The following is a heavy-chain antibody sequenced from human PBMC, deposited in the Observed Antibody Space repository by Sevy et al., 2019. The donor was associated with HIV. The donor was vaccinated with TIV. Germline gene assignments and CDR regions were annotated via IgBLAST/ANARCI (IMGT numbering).Heavy chain of an antibody. D-gene: IGHD3-9*01. J-gene: IGHJ5*02. V-gene: IGHV1-18*04. Sequence: APVKVSCKGSGYTFTFYGMSWVRQAPGQGLEWIGWIDTNNGNTKYRLKFQDRVTMTTDTSTTTAYLEVRSLRPDDTAFYYCARGRLAKVYNWFDPWGQGTQVTVS. CDR2: IDTNNGNT. CDR1: GYTFTFYG. CDR3: ARGRLAKVYNWFDP.